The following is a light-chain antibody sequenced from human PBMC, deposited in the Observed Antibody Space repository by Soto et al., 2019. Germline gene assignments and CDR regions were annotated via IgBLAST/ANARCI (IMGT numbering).Light chain of an antibody. CDR3: QQYNNWPPWT. V-gene: IGKV3-15*01. CDR2: GAS. CDR1: QSVSDN. Sequence: EIVMTQSPAILSVSPGERATLSCRASQSVSDNLAWYQQKPGQAPSLLIYGASTRANGIPDRFSRSGSGTEFTLTIRSLQSEDFAIYYCQQYNNWPPWTFGQGTKVEIK. J-gene: IGKJ1*01.